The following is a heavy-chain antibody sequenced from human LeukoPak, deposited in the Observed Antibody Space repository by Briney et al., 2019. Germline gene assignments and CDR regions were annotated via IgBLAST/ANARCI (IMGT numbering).Heavy chain of an antibody. V-gene: IGHV1-2*02. Sequence: ASVKVSCMASGYRFTGYYMHWLRQAPGQGLEWMGWINPNSGDTNYAQKFQGRVTMTRDTSISTAYMDLSSLRSDNTAVYYCARCHQPDWYFDLWGRGTLVTVSS. J-gene: IGHJ2*01. CDR2: INPNSGDT. D-gene: IGHD1-14*01. CDR1: GYRFTGYY. CDR3: ARCHQPDWYFDL.